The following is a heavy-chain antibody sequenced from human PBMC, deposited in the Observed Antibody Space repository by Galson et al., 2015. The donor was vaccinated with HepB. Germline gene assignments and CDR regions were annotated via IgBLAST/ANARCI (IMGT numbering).Heavy chain of an antibody. CDR3: ARAAGGAFGI. J-gene: IGHJ3*02. D-gene: IGHD6-13*01. CDR2: TYYRSKWYN. CDR1: GDSVSSNSAA. Sequence: CAISGDSVSSNSAAWNWIRQSPSRGLEWLGRTYYRSKWYNDYAASVKSRITISPDTSKNQFSLQLNSVTPEDTAVYYRARAAGGAFGIWGQGTMVTVSS. V-gene: IGHV6-1*01.